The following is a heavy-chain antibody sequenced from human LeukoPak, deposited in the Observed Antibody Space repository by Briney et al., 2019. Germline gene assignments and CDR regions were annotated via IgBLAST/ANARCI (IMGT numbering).Heavy chain of an antibody. CDR1: GGTFSSYA. J-gene: IGHJ4*02. D-gene: IGHD6-13*01. Sequence: SVKVSCKASGGTFSSYAISWVRQAPGQGLEWMGGIIPIFGTANYAQKFQGRVTITADKSTSTAYMELSSLRSEDTAVYYCARTATPIAAANSFDYWGQGTLVTVSS. CDR3: ARTATPIAAANSFDY. V-gene: IGHV1-69*06. CDR2: IIPIFGTA.